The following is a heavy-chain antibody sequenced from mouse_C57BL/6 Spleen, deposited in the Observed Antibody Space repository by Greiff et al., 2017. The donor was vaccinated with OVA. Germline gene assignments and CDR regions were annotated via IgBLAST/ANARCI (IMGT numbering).Heavy chain of an antibody. CDR2: ISDGGSYT. J-gene: IGHJ2*01. Sequence: EVKLVESGGGLVKPGGSLKLSCAASGFTFSSYAMSWVRQTPEKRLEWVATISDGGSYTYYPDNVKGRFTISRDNAKNNLYLQMSHLKSEDTAMYYCARATTVVANFDYWGQGTTLTVSS. CDR3: ARATTVVANFDY. D-gene: IGHD1-1*01. CDR1: GFTFSSYA. V-gene: IGHV5-4*03.